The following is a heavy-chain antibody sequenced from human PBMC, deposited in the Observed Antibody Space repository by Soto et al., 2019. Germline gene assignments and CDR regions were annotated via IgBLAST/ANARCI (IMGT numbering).Heavy chain of an antibody. J-gene: IGHJ4*02. CDR2: IIPMFGTA. CDR3: GRVGPAHYYDSSGYYSPLDY. Sequence: ASVKVSCKASGDTFSSYAVNWVRQAPGQGLEWMGGIIPMFGTANYAQKFKGRVTITAGESTSTVYMELSSLRSEDTAVYYCGRVGPAHYYDSSGYYSPLDYWGQGTLVTVSS. D-gene: IGHD3-22*01. V-gene: IGHV1-69*13. CDR1: GDTFSSYA.